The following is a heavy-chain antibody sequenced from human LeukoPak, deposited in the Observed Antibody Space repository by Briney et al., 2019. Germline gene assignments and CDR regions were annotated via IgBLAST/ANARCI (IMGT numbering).Heavy chain of an antibody. CDR2: IYYSGST. CDR1: GGSISSYY. Sequence: NPSETLSLTCTVSGGSISSYYWSWIRQPPGKGLEWIGYIYYSGSTNYNPSLKSRVTISVDTSKNQFSLKLSSVTAADTAVYYCARVAIAAAGPYYFDYWGQGTLVTVSS. V-gene: IGHV4-59*01. D-gene: IGHD6-13*01. CDR3: ARVAIAAAGPYYFDY. J-gene: IGHJ4*02.